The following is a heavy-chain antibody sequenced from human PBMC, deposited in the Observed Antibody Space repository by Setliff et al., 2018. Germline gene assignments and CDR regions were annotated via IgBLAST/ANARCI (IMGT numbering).Heavy chain of an antibody. CDR3: AREYYYARSRNFDY. CDR2: IYYSGST. D-gene: IGHD3-22*01. J-gene: IGHJ4*02. CDR1: GGPTIGYY. V-gene: IGHV4-59*01. Sequence: SETLSLTCAVSGGPTIGYYWTWIRQAPGKGLEWIGYIYYSGSTNYNPSLKSRVSISVDTSKNQFSLRLTSVTAADTAVYYCAREYYYARSRNFDYWGKGTLVTVSS.